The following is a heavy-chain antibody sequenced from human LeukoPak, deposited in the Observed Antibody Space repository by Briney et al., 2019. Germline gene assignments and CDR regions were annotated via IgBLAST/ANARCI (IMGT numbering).Heavy chain of an antibody. CDR2: IYSAAST. J-gene: IGHJ6*03. V-gene: IGHV3-53*01. CDR1: GFTLSINF. CDR3: AGRTAAQDYYMDV. Sequence: GGSLRLSCAASGFTLSINFMGWVRQAPGKGLEWVSVIYSAASTYYADSVKGRFTISRDSSKNTLSLQMNSLRVEDTAVYYCAGRTAAQDYYMDVWGKGTTVTVSS. D-gene: IGHD5-18*01.